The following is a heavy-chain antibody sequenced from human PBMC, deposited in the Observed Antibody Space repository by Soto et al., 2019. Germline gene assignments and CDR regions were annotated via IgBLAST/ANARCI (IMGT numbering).Heavy chain of an antibody. CDR2: IYPRDSDS. Sequence: PXESLKISCQASGYSFTIYWIAWVRQMPGKGLECMGIIYPRDSDSRYTPSFQGQVTISVDKSVSTAYLQWSSLKASDTAMYYCARLHWAGTPKADLDVWGQGTTVTVSS. CDR3: ARLHWAGTPKADLDV. CDR1: GYSFTIYW. D-gene: IGHD1-7*01. V-gene: IGHV5-51*01. J-gene: IGHJ6*02.